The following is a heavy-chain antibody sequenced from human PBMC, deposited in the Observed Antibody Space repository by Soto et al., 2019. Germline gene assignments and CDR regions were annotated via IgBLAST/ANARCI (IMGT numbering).Heavy chain of an antibody. V-gene: IGHV4-34*01. J-gene: IGHJ5*02. D-gene: IGHD6-6*01. CDR2: INHSGST. Sequence: SETLSLTCAVYGGSFSGYYWSWIRQPPGKGLEWIGEINHSGSTNYNPSLKSRVTISVDTSKNQFSLKLSSVTAADTAVYYCARGRIAARRGWFDPWDQGTLVTVSS. CDR3: ARGRIAARRGWFDP. CDR1: GGSFSGYY.